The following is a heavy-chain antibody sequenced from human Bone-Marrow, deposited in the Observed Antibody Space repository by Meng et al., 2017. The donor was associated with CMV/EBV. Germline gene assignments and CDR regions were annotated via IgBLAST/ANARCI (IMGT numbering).Heavy chain of an antibody. CDR2: INHSGST. J-gene: IGHJ4*02. CDR3: ARQILQYLDY. CDR1: GGSFSGYY. V-gene: IGHV4-34*01. Sequence: GSLRLSCAVYGGSFSGYYWSWIRQPPGKGLEWIGEINHSGSTNYNPSLKSRVTISVDTSKNQFSLKLSSVTAADTAVYYCARQILQYLDYWGQGTLVTVSS. D-gene: IGHD4-11*01.